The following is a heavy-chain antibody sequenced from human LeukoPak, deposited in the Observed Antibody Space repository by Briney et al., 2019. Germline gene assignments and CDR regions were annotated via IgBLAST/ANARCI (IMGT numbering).Heavy chain of an antibody. V-gene: IGHV1-2*02. CDR3: TRRPPESTAGFDY. D-gene: IGHD6-19*01. CDR1: GYTITDYF. Sequence: ASVKVSCKPFGYTITDYFIHWVRQAPGQGLEWMGWINPNSSDTTYAQKFQGRVTMTRDTSINTGYMELSRLTSDDTAVYYCTRRPPESTAGFDYWGQGALVTVSS. J-gene: IGHJ4*02. CDR2: INPNSSDT.